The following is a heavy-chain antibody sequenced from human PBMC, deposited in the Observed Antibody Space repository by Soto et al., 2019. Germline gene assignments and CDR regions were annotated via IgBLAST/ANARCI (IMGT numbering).Heavy chain of an antibody. V-gene: IGHV3-64*01. CDR3: AREGTVTTYDY. D-gene: IGHD4-17*01. J-gene: IGHJ4*02. CDR2: ISSNGGST. Sequence: EVQLVESGGGLVQPGGSLRLSCAASGFTFSSYAMHWVRQAPGKGLEYVSAISSNGGSTYYANSVKGRFTIPRDNSKNTLYLQMGSLRAEDMAVYYCAREGTVTTYDYWGQGTLVTVSS. CDR1: GFTFSSYA.